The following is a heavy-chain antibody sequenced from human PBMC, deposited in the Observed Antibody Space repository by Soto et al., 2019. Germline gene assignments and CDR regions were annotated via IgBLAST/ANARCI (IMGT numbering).Heavy chain of an antibody. CDR2: IYHSGST. V-gene: IGHV4-4*02. CDR3: ASHLSVGAYTDYYFDY. CDR1: GGSISSSNW. Sequence: PSETLSLTCAVSGGSISSSNWWSWVRQPPGKGLEWIGEIYHSGSTNYNPSLKSRVTISVDKSKNQFSLKLSSVTAADTAVYYCASHLSVGAYTDYYFDYWGQGTLVTVSS. D-gene: IGHD2-2*01. J-gene: IGHJ4*02.